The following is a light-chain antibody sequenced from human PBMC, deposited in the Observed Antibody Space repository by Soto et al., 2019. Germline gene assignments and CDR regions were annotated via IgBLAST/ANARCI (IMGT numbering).Light chain of an antibody. J-gene: IGKJ4*01. CDR1: QSVSSN. V-gene: IGKV3-15*01. CDR3: QQFNNWRVT. CDR2: GAS. Sequence: EIVMTQSPTTLSVSPGERATLSCRASQSVSSNLAWYQQKPGQAPRLLIYGASTRATGIPARFSGSGSGTEFTLIISSLQSEDFAVYYCQQFNNWRVTFGGGTKVQIK.